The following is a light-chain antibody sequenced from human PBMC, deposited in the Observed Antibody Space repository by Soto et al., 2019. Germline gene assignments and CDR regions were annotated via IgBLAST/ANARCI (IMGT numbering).Light chain of an antibody. V-gene: IGKV4-1*01. Sequence: DIVMTQSPDSLAVSLGERATINCKSSQSVLYSSNNKNYLAWYQQKPGQPPKLLIFWASTRESGVPDRFSGSGSGTDFTLTISSLQAEDVAVYYCQQYSSTALTFGGGTKVDIK. CDR2: WAS. CDR1: QSVLYSSNNKNY. J-gene: IGKJ4*01. CDR3: QQYSSTALT.